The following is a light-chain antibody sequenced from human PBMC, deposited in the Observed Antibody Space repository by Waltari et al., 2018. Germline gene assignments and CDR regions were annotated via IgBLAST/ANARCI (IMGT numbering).Light chain of an antibody. CDR1: KGDIGNYNY. CDR2: EVN. V-gene: IGLV2-14*01. CDR3: CSFTRASTWV. J-gene: IGLJ3*02. Sequence: QSALTQPASVSGSPGQSITIPCTGTKGDIGNYNYVSWYQQHPGKAPNLIIYEVNYRPSGVSNRFSGSKSGNTASLTISGLQAEDEADYYCCSFTRASTWVFGGGTKLTVL.